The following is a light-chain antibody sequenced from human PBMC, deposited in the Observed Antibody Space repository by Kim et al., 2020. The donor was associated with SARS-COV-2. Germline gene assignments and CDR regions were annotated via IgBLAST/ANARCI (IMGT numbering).Light chain of an antibody. CDR1: QDINGW. V-gene: IGKV1-13*02. CDR3: QQYKSYPLP. CDR2: DAS. Sequence: ATVGDRVIITCRASQDINGWLAWYQQRPGKPPKVLISDASSLQGGVPSRISGSGSETEFTLTISGLQPEDFATYYCQQYKSYPLPFGGGTKVDIK. J-gene: IGKJ4*01.